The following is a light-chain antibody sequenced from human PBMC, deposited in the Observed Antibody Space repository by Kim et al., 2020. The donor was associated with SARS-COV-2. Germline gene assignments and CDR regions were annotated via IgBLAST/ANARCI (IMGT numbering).Light chain of an antibody. V-gene: IGLV2-11*01. CDR1: SSDVGGYSY. CDR2: DVS. CDR3: CSYAGSYTEV. Sequence: QSALTQPRSVSGSPGQSVTISCTGTSSDVGGYSYVSWYQQHPGKAPKLMIYDVSKRPSGVPDRFSGSKSGNTASLTISGLQGEDEADYYCCSYAGSYTEVFGGGTQLTVL. J-gene: IGLJ2*01.